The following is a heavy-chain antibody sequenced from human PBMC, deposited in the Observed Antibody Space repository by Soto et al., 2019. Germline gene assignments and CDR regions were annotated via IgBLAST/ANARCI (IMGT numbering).Heavy chain of an antibody. CDR3: ARDLVDTAMVLEY. V-gene: IGHV3-30-3*01. J-gene: IGHJ4*02. D-gene: IGHD5-18*01. CDR2: ISYDGSNK. CDR1: GFTFSSYA. Sequence: GGSLRLSCAASGFTFSSYAMHWVRQAPGKGLEWVAVISYDGSNKYYADSVKGRFTISRDNSKNTLYLQMNSLRAEDTAVYYCARDLVDTAMVLEYWGQGTLVTVSS.